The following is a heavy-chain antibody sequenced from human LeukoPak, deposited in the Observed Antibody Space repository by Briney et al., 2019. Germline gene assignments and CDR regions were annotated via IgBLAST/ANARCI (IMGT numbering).Heavy chain of an antibody. D-gene: IGHD5-18*01. CDR1: GLTFSSYA. CDR2: ISGSGGST. V-gene: IGHV3-23*01. CDR3: AKDVDTAMVNPTFDY. J-gene: IGHJ4*02. Sequence: GGSLRLSCAASGLTFSSYAMSWVRQAPGKGLEWVSAISGSGGSTYYADSVKGRFTISRDNSKNTLYLQMNSLRAEDTAVYYCAKDVDTAMVNPTFDYWGQGTLVTVSS.